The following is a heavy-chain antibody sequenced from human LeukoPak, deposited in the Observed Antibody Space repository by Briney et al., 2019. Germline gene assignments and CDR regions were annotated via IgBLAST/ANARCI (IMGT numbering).Heavy chain of an antibody. CDR1: GGSISSYY. D-gene: IGHD3-22*01. Sequence: SETLSLTCTVSGGSISSYYWSWIRQPPGKGLEWIGYIYYSGSTNYNPSLKSRVTISVDTSKNQFSLKLSSVTAADTAVYYCARCAGYHDSSGPQAYYMDVWGKGTTVTVSS. J-gene: IGHJ6*03. CDR3: ARCAGYHDSSGPQAYYMDV. V-gene: IGHV4-59*12. CDR2: IYYSGST.